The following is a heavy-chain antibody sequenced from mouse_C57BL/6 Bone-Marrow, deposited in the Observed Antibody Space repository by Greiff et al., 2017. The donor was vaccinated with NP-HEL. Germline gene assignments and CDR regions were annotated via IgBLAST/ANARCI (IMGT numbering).Heavy chain of an antibody. V-gene: IGHV1-61*01. CDR2: IYPSDSET. Sequence: QVQLQQPGAELVRPGSSVKLSCKASGYTFTSYWMDWVKQRPGQGLEWIGNIYPSDSETHYNQKFKDKATLTVAKSSSTAYMQLSSLTSEDSAVYYCARGGGYRMDYWGQGTSVTVSS. J-gene: IGHJ4*01. CDR3: ARGGGYRMDY. CDR1: GYTFTSYW. D-gene: IGHD2-14*01.